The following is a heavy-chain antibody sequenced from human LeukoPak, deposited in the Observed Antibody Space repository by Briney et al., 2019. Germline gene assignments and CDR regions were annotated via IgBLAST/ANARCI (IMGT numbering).Heavy chain of an antibody. D-gene: IGHD3-3*01. CDR2: IYSGGST. J-gene: IGHJ5*02. V-gene: IGHV3-66*01. CDR3: ARDVFPTIFGAPNWFDP. CDR1: GFTVSSNY. Sequence: GGSLRLSCAAFGFTVSSNYMSWVRQAPGKGLEWVSVIYSGGSTYYADSVKGRFTISRDNSKNTLYLQMNSLRAEDTAVYYCARDVFPTIFGAPNWFDPWGQGTLVTVSS.